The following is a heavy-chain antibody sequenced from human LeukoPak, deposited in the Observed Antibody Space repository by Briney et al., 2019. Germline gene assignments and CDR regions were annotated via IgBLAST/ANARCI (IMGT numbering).Heavy chain of an antibody. CDR2: SDSGGDT. CDR3: AKARGGTYRTYYFDY. CDR1: EFAFCKYA. J-gene: IGHJ4*02. Sequence: VGSLRLSCVQPEFAFCKYAINWVCHGLGKGVERGSLSDSGGDTYYVDSVKGRFTISRDNSKNTLYLQMNSLRAEDTAVYYCAKARGGTYRTYYFDYWGQGTLVTVSS. D-gene: IGHD1-26*01. V-gene: IGHV3-23*01.